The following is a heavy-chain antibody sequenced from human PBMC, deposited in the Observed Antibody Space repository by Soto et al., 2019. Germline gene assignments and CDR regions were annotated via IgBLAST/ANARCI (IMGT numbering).Heavy chain of an antibody. J-gene: IGHJ4*02. Sequence: QVQLVQSGAEVKKPGSSVKVSCKASGGTFSSYAISWVRQAPGQGLEWMGGIIPIFGTANYAQKFQGRVTIPGAESTSTAYMELGGLRSEDTAVYYCAGGVGVVVVAATDWGQGTLVTVSS. V-gene: IGHV1-69*01. CDR1: GGTFSSYA. CDR3: AGGVGVVVVAATD. D-gene: IGHD2-15*01. CDR2: IIPIFGTA.